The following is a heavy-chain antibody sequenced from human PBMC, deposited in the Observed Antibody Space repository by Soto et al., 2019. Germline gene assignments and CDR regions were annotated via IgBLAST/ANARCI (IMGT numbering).Heavy chain of an antibody. J-gene: IGHJ4*02. CDR1: GFTFSSYA. D-gene: IGHD2-15*01. CDR3: AKALAPGPYCSGGSCQLDY. Sequence: GGSLRLSCAASGFTFSSYAMTWVRQAPGRGMEWVSAISGSGGNTYYADSVKGRFTISRDNSKNTLYLQMNSLRAEDTAVYYCAKALAPGPYCSGGSCQLDYWGQGTLVTVSS. V-gene: IGHV3-23*01. CDR2: ISGSGGNT.